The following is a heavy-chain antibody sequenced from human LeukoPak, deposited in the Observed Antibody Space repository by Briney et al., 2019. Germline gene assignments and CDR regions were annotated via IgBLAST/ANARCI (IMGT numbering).Heavy chain of an antibody. Sequence: GGSLRLSCAASGFTFSSYSMNWVRQAPGKGLEWVSYISSSSSTIYYADSVKGRFTISRDNAKNSLYLQMNSLRAEDTAIYYCAKDLFSGSGRAGNMDVWGKGTTVTVSS. CDR2: ISSSSSTI. V-gene: IGHV3-48*04. J-gene: IGHJ6*03. D-gene: IGHD3-10*01. CDR3: AKDLFSGSGRAGNMDV. CDR1: GFTFSSYS.